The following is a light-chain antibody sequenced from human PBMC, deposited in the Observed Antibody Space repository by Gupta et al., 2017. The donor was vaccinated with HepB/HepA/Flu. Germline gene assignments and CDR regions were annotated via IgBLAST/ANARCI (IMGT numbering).Light chain of an antibody. CDR3: QQYKNLPVFT. V-gene: IGKV1-33*01. Sequence: DIQMTQSPSSLSASIGDRVTITCQANQDISNYLNWYQQKPGKAPKLLIYDASNLETGVPSRFSGSGYGTDFTFTISSRQPEDIATYYCQQYKNLPVFTFGHGTKVDIK. J-gene: IGKJ3*01. CDR1: QDISNY. CDR2: DAS.